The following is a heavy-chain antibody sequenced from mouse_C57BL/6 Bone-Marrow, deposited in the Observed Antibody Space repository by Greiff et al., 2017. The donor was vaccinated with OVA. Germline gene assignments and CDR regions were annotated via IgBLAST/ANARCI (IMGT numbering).Heavy chain of an antibody. D-gene: IGHD1-1*01. V-gene: IGHV1-39*01. CDR1: GYSFTDYN. Sequence: VQLKQSGPELVKPGASVKISCKASGYSFTDYNMNWVKQSNGKSLEWIGVINPNYGTTSYNQKFKGKATLTVDQSSSTAYMQLNSLTSEDSAVYYCAFYYGSSYRYVDDWGTGTTVTVSS. CDR3: AFYYGSSYRYVDD. J-gene: IGHJ1*03. CDR2: INPNYGTT.